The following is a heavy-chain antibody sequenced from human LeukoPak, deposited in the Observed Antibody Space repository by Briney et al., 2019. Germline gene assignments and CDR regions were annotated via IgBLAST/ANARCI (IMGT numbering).Heavy chain of an antibody. D-gene: IGHD2-2*01. CDR2: IKPNSGGK. CDR3: ARGNPAIPDAFDI. J-gene: IGHJ3*02. V-gene: IGHV1-2*02. Sequence: GASVKVSCKASGYTFTGYGMHWVRQAPGQGLEWMGWIKPNSGGKNYAQKFQGRVTMTRDTSISTAYMELSRLRSDDTAVYYCARGNPAIPDAFDIWGQGTMVTVSS. CDR1: GYTFTGYG.